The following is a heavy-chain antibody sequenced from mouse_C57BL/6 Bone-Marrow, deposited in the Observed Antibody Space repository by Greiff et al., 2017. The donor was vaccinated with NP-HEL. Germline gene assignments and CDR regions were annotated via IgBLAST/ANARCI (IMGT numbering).Heavy chain of an antibody. D-gene: IGHD1-1*01. CDR1: GFSLTSYG. Sequence: QVQLKESGPGLVQPSQSLSITCTVSGFSLTSYGVHWVRQSPGKGLEWLGVIWSGGSTDYNAAFITRLSTCKDNYNIQVFFKMNSLQADDTAIYYCARYYGAAMDDWGQGTSVTVSS. J-gene: IGHJ4*01. V-gene: IGHV2-2*01. CDR3: ARYYGAAMDD. CDR2: IWSGGST.